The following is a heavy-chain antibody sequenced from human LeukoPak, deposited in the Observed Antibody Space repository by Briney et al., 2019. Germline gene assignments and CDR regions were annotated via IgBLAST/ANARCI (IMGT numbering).Heavy chain of an antibody. D-gene: IGHD1-26*01. CDR2: IYYSGST. J-gene: IGHJ5*02. CDR3: ARVSGSYHDWFDP. CDR1: GGSISSYY. Sequence: SGTLSLTCTVSGGSISSYYWSWIRQPPGKGLEWIGYIYYSGSTNYNPSLKSRVTISVDTSKNQFSLKLSSVTAADTAVYYCARVSGSYHDWFDPWGQGTLVTVSS. V-gene: IGHV4-59*01.